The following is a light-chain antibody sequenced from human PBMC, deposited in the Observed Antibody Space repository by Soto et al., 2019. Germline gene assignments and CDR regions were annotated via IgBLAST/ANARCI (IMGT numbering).Light chain of an antibody. CDR2: DAS. V-gene: IGKV1-5*01. J-gene: IGKJ4*01. Sequence: DIQMTQSPSTLSASVGDRVTITCRASQSISSWLAWYQQKPGKAPKLLIYDASSLESGVPSRFSGSGSGTEFTLTISSLQPEDFATYYCLQDYSFPRTFGGGTKVDIK. CDR3: LQDYSFPRT. CDR1: QSISSW.